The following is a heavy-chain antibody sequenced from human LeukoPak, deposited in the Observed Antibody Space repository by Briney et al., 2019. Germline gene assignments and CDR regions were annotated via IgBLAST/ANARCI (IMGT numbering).Heavy chain of an antibody. Sequence: GASVKVSCKASGGTFSSYAISWVRQAPGQGLEWMGRIIPIFGTANSAQKFQGRVTITTDESTSTAYMELSSLRSEDTAVYYCAGAATYIPSNAFDIWGQGTMVTVSS. J-gene: IGHJ3*02. CDR2: IIPIFGTA. V-gene: IGHV1-69*05. D-gene: IGHD2-15*01. CDR3: AGAATYIPSNAFDI. CDR1: GGTFSSYA.